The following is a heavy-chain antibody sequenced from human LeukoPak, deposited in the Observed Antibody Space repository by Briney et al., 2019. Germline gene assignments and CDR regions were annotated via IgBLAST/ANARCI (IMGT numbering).Heavy chain of an antibody. V-gene: IGHV5-51*01. D-gene: IGHD3-22*01. CDR1: GYTFPNYW. CDR2: IWPGDSDT. CDR3: ARQCYYDSSGFYNEINPFDY. J-gene: IGHJ4*02. Sequence: GESLKISCRGSGYTFPNYWIGWVRQMPGKGLEWMGIIWPGDSDTRYSPSFQGQITISADKSISTAYLQWSSLRASDTAIYYCARQCYYDSSGFYNEINPFDYWGQGTLVTVSS.